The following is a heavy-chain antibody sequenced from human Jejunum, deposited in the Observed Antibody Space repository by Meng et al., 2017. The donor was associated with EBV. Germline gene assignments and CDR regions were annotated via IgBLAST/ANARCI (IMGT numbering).Heavy chain of an antibody. J-gene: IGHJ4*02. CDR3: ARWAGTTSGAFFGPLDY. CDR1: GGSFKNYA. Sequence: QVQLVQSGAEVKKPGSSVKVSCQGSGGSFKNYAIAWVRQAPGQGLEWMGGIIPVIGKASYAQNFQGRVTITADQPTSTVYMELTSLRSEDTALYYCARWAGTTSGAFFGPLDYWGQGALVTVSS. D-gene: IGHD1-1*01. CDR2: IIPVIGKA. V-gene: IGHV1-69*01.